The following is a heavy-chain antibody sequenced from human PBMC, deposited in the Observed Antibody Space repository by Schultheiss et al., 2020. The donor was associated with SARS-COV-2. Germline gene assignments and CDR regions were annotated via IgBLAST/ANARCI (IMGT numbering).Heavy chain of an antibody. J-gene: IGHJ4*02. V-gene: IGHV3-23*01. Sequence: GESLKISCSASGFTFSSYAMHWVRQAPGKGLEWVSAISGSGGSTFYADSVKGRFTISRDNSKKTLYLQMNSLRAEDTAVYYCARAIFGVGKIDYWGQGTLVTVSS. CDR3: ARAIFGVGKIDY. D-gene: IGHD3-3*01. CDR2: ISGSGGST. CDR1: GFTFSSYA.